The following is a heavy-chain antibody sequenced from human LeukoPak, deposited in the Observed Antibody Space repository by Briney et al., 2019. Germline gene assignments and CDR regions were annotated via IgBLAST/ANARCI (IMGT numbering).Heavy chain of an antibody. CDR3: ARVRIAVAGSGAYYYYYYMDV. D-gene: IGHD6-19*01. Sequence: SETLSLTCAVYGGSFSGYYRSWLRQPPGKGLEWIGEINHSGSTNYNPSLKSRVTISVDTSKNQFSLKLSSVTAADTAAYYCARVRIAVAGSGAYYYYYYMDVWGKGTTVTVSS. CDR1: GGSFSGYY. J-gene: IGHJ6*03. V-gene: IGHV4-34*01. CDR2: INHSGST.